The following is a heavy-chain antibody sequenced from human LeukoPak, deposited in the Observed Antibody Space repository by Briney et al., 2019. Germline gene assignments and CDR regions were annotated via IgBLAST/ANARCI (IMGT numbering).Heavy chain of an antibody. J-gene: IGHJ4*02. V-gene: IGHV3-23*01. D-gene: IGHD3-22*01. CDR3: AKVDGSGYYYDSSGYND. CDR2: ISGSGGST. Sequence: GGSLRLSCVASGFTFSSYAMSWVRQAPGKGLEWVSVISGSGGSTYYADSVKGRFTISRDNSKNTLYLQMNSLRAEDTAVYYCAKVDGSGYYYDSSGYNDWGQGTLVTVSS. CDR1: GFTFSSYA.